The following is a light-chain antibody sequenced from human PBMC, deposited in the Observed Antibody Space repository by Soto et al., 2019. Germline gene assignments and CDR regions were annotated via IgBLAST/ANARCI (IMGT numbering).Light chain of an antibody. CDR2: LGS. CDR1: QSLLHSNGYNY. Sequence: DIVMTQSPLSLPVTPGEPASISCRSSQSLLHSNGYNYLDWYLQKPGQSPQLLIYLGSNRASGVPDRVSGSGSGTDFTLKISRVEAEDVGVYYCMQALQTPTFGQGTKLELK. J-gene: IGKJ2*01. V-gene: IGKV2-28*01. CDR3: MQALQTPT.